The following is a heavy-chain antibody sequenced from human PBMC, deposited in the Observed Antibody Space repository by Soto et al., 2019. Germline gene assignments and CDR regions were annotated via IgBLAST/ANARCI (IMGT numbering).Heavy chain of an antibody. CDR3: ATDGGTYYYYGMDV. V-gene: IGHV3-30*03. Sequence: QVQLVESGGGVVQPGRSLRLSCAASGFTFSSYGMHWVRQAPGKGLEWVAVISYDGSNKYYADSVKGRFTISRDNSKNTLYLLMNSLRAEDTAVYYCATDGGTYYYYGMDVWGQGTTVTVSS. CDR1: GFTFSSYG. J-gene: IGHJ6*02. CDR2: ISYDGSNK. D-gene: IGHD2-15*01.